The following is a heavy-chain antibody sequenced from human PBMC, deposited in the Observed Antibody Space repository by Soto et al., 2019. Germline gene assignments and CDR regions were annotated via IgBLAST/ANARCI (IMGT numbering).Heavy chain of an antibody. J-gene: IGHJ6*01. D-gene: IGHD3-10*01. Sequence: GESLKISCKGSGYIFTSHWIAWVRQMPGKGLEWMGIIYPGDSDTIYSPSFRGQVTFSVDKSISTVYLQWTTLKASDTAMYYCARRVPSGSGADYYGMVVWGQGTTVKVSS. V-gene: IGHV5-51*01. CDR2: IYPGDSDT. CDR1: GYIFTSHW. CDR3: ARRVPSGSGADYYGMVV.